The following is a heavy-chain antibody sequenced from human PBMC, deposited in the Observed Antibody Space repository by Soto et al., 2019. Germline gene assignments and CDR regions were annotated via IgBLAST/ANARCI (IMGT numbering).Heavy chain of an antibody. V-gene: IGHV3-11*06. D-gene: IGHD4-17*01. CDR3: ARDPYGDYEFDY. J-gene: IGHJ4*02. Sequence: GGSLRLSCAASEFIFSDYYMSWIRQAPGKGLEWVSSISSSSSYTNYAGSVKGRFTISRDNAKNSLHLQMNSLRAEDTAVYYCARDPYGDYEFDYWGQGTLVTVSS. CDR1: EFIFSDYY. CDR2: ISSSSSYT.